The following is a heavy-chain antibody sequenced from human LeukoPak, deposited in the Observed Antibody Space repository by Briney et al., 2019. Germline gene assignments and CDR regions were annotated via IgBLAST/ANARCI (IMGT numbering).Heavy chain of an antibody. D-gene: IGHD3-3*01. J-gene: IGHJ4*02. CDR1: GFTFISYA. V-gene: IGHV3-23*01. CDR2: ISGSGGST. CDR3: AKTTYYDFWSGYYTQVLFDY. Sequence: PGGSLRLSCAASGFTFISYAMSWVRQAPGKGLEWVSAISGSGGSTYYADSVKGRFTISRDNSKNTLYLQMNSLRAEDTAVYYCAKTTYYDFWSGYYTQVLFDYWGQGTLVTVSS.